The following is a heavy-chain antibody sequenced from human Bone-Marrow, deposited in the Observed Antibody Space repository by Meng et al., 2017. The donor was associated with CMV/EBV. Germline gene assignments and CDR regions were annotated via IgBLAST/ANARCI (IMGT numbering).Heavy chain of an antibody. D-gene: IGHD3-3*01. Sequence: SVKVSCKASGGTFSSYAISWVRQAPGQGLEWMGGIIPIFGTANYAQKFQGRVTITTDESTSTAYMELSSLRSEDTAVYYCARHTEVITIFGVVPPTPYYYYYYGMDVWAQGTTVTVSS. CDR2: IIPIFGTA. V-gene: IGHV1-69*05. CDR3: ARHTEVITIFGVVPPTPYYYYYYGMDV. CDR1: GGTFSSYA. J-gene: IGHJ6*02.